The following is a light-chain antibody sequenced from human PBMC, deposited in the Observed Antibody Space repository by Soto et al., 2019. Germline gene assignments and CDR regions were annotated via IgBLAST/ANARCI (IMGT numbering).Light chain of an antibody. CDR2: QAS. CDR3: QQYTTYWT. J-gene: IGKJ1*01. CDR1: QSISSW. V-gene: IGKV1-5*03. Sequence: DIQIIQSPSTLSASVGDRVTITFRASQSISSWLAWYQHKPGEAPKLLISQASILESGVPPRFSGSGSGTEFTLTITSLQPEDFTTYFCQQYTTYWTFGQGTKVDIK.